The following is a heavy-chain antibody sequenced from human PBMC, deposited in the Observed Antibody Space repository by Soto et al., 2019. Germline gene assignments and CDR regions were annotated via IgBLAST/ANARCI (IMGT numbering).Heavy chain of an antibody. CDR3: AKDKVYSNYEQYFDY. Sequence: EVQLVESGGGLVQPGRSLRLSCAASGFSFENYAMHWVRQAPGKGLEWVSGISWHSGNLGYADSVRGRFTISRDNAKNSLYLQMNSLRPEDTGLYYCAKDKVYSNYEQYFDYCGQGTLVTVSS. D-gene: IGHD4-4*01. CDR1: GFSFENYA. V-gene: IGHV3-9*01. J-gene: IGHJ4*02. CDR2: ISWHSGNL.